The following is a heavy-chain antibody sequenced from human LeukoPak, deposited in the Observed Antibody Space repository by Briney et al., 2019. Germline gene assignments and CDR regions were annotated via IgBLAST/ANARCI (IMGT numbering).Heavy chain of an antibody. Sequence: GGSLRLSCAASGFTFSRFSMNWVRQAPGKGLEWLSYISTSHTTIYYADSVKGRFAISRDNAKNSLYLQMNSLRAEDTAVYYCARDFSDFWSCYYLGDNYYYMDVWGKGTTVIVSS. CDR1: GFTFSRFS. J-gene: IGHJ6*03. CDR3: ARDFSDFWSCYYLGDNYYYMDV. D-gene: IGHD3-3*01. V-gene: IGHV3-48*04. CDR2: ISTSHTTI.